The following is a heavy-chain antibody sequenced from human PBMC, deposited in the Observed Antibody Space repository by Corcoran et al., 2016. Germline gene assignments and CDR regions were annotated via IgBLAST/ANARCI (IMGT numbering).Heavy chain of an antibody. V-gene: IGHV3-73*02. CDR2: IRSKANNYAT. Sequence: EVQLVESGGDLVKPGGSLKLSCAASGFTFSDSAIHWVRQASGKGLEWVGRIRSKANNYATMFAASVRGRFTIPGDESKNTAYLQMNSLEIEDTAVYYCSRGIVGYGIDVWGQGTTVTVSS. CDR1: GFTFSDSA. J-gene: IGHJ6*02. CDR3: SRGIVGYGIDV. D-gene: IGHD2-21*01.